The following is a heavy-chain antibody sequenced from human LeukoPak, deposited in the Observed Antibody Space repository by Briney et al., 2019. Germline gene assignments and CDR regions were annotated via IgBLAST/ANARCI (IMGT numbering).Heavy chain of an antibody. V-gene: IGHV3-30*02. CDR2: IRYDGSNK. D-gene: IGHD6-6*01. CDR1: GFTFSSYG. J-gene: IGHJ4*02. Sequence: PGGSLRLSCAASGFTFSSYGMHWVRQAPGKGLEWVAFIRYDGSNKYYADSVKGRFTISRDNSKNTLYLQINSLRAEDTAVYYCAKEREILIAALDYWGQGTLVTVSS. CDR3: AKEREILIAALDY.